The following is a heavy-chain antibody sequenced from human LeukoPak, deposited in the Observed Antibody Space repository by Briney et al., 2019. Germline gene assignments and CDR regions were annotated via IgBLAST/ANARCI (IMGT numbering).Heavy chain of an antibody. D-gene: IGHD3-16*01. CDR1: RGTFSSYA. CDR2: IIPIFGTA. V-gene: IGHV1-69*05. Sequence: GSSVKVSCKASRGTFSSYAISWVRQAPGQGLEWMGGIIPIFGTANYAQKFQGRVTITTDESTSTAYMELSSLRSEDTAVYYCARESFGVHNPGFDYWGQGTLVTVSS. CDR3: ARESFGVHNPGFDY. J-gene: IGHJ4*02.